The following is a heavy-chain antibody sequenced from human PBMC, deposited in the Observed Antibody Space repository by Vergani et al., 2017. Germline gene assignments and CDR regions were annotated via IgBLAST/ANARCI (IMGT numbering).Heavy chain of an antibody. CDR3: ARDSACSGGSCYSGFDP. Sequence: QVQLQESGPGLVKPSETLSLTCTVSGGSISSYYWSWIRPPAGKGLEWIGRIYTSGSTNYNPSLQSRVTMSVDTSKNQFSLNLSSVTAADTAVYYCARDSACSGGSCYSGFDPWGQGTLVTVSS. D-gene: IGHD2-15*01. CDR2: IYTSGST. J-gene: IGHJ5*02. CDR1: GGSISSYY. V-gene: IGHV4-4*07.